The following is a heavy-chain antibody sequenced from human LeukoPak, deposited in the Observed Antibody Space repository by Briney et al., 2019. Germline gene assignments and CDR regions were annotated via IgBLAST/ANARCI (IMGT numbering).Heavy chain of an antibody. CDR3: ARDGLAVAGSWFDP. CDR2: ISAYNGNT. V-gene: IGHV1-18*01. Sequence: GATVKVSCKASGYTFTNYGTSWVRQAPGQGLEWMGWISAYNGNTKYVQKFQGRVTMATDTSTWTAYMELRSLRSDDTAVYYCARDGLAVAGSWFDPWGQGTLVTVSS. D-gene: IGHD6-19*01. J-gene: IGHJ5*02. CDR1: GYTFTNYG.